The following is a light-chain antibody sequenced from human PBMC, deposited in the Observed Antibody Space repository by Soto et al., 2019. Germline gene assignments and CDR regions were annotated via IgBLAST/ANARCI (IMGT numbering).Light chain of an antibody. J-gene: IGLJ1*01. CDR1: SGDVGANDY. Sequence: QSALTQPASVSGSPGQSITISCTGTSGDVGANDYVSWYQQQPEKAHKPMIYEVINRPSGFSNGFSGSKSVNTATLTISGLQAEDEADYYCSSYTSSSTRVFGTGTKLTVL. CDR2: EVI. V-gene: IGLV2-14*01. CDR3: SSYTSSSTRV.